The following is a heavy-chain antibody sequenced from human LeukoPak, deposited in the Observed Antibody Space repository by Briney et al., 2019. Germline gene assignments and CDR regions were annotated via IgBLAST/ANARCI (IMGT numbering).Heavy chain of an antibody. D-gene: IGHD3-22*01. CDR3: ARDLQGTMLIVAVFDY. Sequence: GGSLRLSCAASGFTFDDFGMSWVRQAPGKGLEWVSGINWNGGRTVYADSVKGRFTISRDNAKNSLYLQMNSLRAEDTALYYCARDLQGTMLIVAVFDYWGQGTLVTVSS. CDR2: INWNGGRT. J-gene: IGHJ4*02. CDR1: GFTFDDFG. V-gene: IGHV3-20*04.